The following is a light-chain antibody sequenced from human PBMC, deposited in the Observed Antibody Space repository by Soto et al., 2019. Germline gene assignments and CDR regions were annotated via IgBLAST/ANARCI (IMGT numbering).Light chain of an antibody. CDR3: QQYVNWPPKYT. Sequence: EIVMTQSPATLSVSPGERATLSCRASQSVSSNLAWYQQIPGQAPRLLIYGASTRATGVPARFSGSGSGTDFTLTISSLLSEDFAVYYCQQYVNWPPKYTFGQGTKLEIK. V-gene: IGKV3-15*01. J-gene: IGKJ2*01. CDR2: GAS. CDR1: QSVSSN.